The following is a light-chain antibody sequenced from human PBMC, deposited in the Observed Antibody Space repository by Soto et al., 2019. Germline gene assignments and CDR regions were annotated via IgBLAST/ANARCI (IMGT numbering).Light chain of an antibody. CDR1: QGIGTW. V-gene: IGKV1-12*01. CDR3: QQTNIFPGA. CDR2: TAS. Sequence: DIQMTQSPSSVSASVGDRLTNTCRASQGIGTWLAWYQQKPGKAPKLLIYTASSLHSGVPSRFSGSGSGTDFTLTINSLQPEDFATYYCQQTNIFPGAFGQGTKLEIK. J-gene: IGKJ2*01.